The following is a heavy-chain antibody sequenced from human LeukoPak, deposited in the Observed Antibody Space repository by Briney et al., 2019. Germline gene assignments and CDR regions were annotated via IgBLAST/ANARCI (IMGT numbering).Heavy chain of an antibody. CDR1: GFAFGSEA. J-gene: IGHJ4*02. CDR2: ISGSGGST. CDR3: AKSRSGSSNWALRIFDN. D-gene: IGHD6-13*01. Sequence: GGSLRLSCAVSGFAFGSEAMSWVRQAPGKGLEWVSAISGSGGSTYYADSVKGRFTISRDNSKNTLYVQMSSLRVEDTAVYYCAKSRSGSSNWALRIFDNWGQGTLVSVSS. V-gene: IGHV3-23*01.